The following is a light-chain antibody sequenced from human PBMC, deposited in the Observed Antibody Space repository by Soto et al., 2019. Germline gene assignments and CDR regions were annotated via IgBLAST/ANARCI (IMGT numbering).Light chain of an antibody. CDR2: AVS. CDR3: QQHSNSPWK. Sequence: EIVLTQSPGTLTLSPGESAALSCRASQTISNNYLVWYRQKPGQAPRLLIYAVSSRAAGIPDRFSGSGSGTDFALTIARLAPEDSAVYYCQQHSNSPWKFGQGTRVDI. J-gene: IGKJ1*01. V-gene: IGKV3-20*01. CDR1: QTISNNY.